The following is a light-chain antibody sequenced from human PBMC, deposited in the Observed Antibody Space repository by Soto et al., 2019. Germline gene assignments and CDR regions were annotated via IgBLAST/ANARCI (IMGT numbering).Light chain of an antibody. Sequence: DIQMTQSPPTLSASVGDRVTITCRASQSISSWLAWYQQKPGKAPKVLIYKASNLQSGVPSRFSGSGSGTEFTLTISSLQPDDFATYYCQQCYSYPPTFCQGTTVDIK. CDR1: QSISSW. CDR2: KAS. J-gene: IGKJ1*01. V-gene: IGKV1-5*03. CDR3: QQCYSYPPT.